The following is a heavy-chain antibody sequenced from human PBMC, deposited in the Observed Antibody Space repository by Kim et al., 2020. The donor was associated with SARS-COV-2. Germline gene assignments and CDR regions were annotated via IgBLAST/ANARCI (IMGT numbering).Heavy chain of an antibody. J-gene: IGHJ6*02. D-gene: IGHD2-2*01. CDR1: GFTFSSYA. Sequence: GGSLRLSCAASGFTFSSYAMSWVRQAPGKGLEWVSAISGSGGSTYYADSVKGRFTISRDNSKNTLYLQMNSLRAEDTAVYYCAKWTVARRRVYQLLLAGMDIWGQGTTVTVSS. CDR2: ISGSGGST. CDR3: AKWTVARRRVYQLLLAGMDI. V-gene: IGHV3-23*01.